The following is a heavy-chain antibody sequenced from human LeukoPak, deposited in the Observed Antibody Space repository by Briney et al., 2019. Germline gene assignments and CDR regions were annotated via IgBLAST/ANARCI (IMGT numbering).Heavy chain of an antibody. V-gene: IGHV1-2*02. CDR2: INPNSGGT. J-gene: IGHJ4*02. CDR1: RYTFTGYY. D-gene: IGHD3-22*01. Sequence: ASVNVSCKASRYTFTGYYMHWVRQAPGQGREWMGWINPNSGGTNYAQKFQGRVTMTRDTSISTAYMELSRLRSDDTAVYYCARDYDSSGDFDYWGQGTLVTVSS. CDR3: ARDYDSSGDFDY.